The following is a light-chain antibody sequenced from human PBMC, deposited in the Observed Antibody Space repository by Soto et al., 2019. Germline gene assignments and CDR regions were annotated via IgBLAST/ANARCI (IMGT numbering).Light chain of an antibody. V-gene: IGLV2-14*03. J-gene: IGLJ2*01. Sequence: QSALTQPASMSGSPGQSITISCTGTSSDIGGYNFVSWYQRHPGKGPKLLIFDVNSRPSGVSNRFSGSKSENTASLTISGLQPEDEADYYCSSYTTADTVIFGGGTKLTVL. CDR1: SSDIGGYNF. CDR3: SSYTTADTVI. CDR2: DVN.